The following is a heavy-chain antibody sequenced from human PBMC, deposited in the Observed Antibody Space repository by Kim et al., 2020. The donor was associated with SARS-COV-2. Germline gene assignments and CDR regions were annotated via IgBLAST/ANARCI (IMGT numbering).Heavy chain of an antibody. CDR3: ARDGGSGWSTSSYFDN. D-gene: IGHD6-19*01. CDR1: GFTLRVHG. J-gene: IGHJ4*01. CDR2: SPYEGRNE. Sequence: GGSLRLSCATSGFTLRVHGIHWVRQAPGRGLEWVAVSPYEGRNEKYADSVKGRFTISRDTSKNRLYLQMSSLRVEDTAVYYCARDGGSGWSTSSYFDNWG. V-gene: IGHV3-33*05.